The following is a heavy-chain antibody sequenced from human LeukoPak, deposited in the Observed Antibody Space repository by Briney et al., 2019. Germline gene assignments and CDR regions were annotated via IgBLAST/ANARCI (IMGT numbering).Heavy chain of an antibody. V-gene: IGHV1-69*06. CDR3: ARDRGLVIAYYFDY. J-gene: IGHJ4*02. CDR1: GGTFSSYA. Sequence: SAKVSCKASGGTFSSYAISWVRQAPGQGLEWMGGIIPIFGTANYAQKFQGRVTITADKSTSTAYMELSSLRSEDTAVYYCARDRGLVIAYYFDYWGQGTLVTVSS. D-gene: IGHD3/OR15-3a*01. CDR2: IIPIFGTA.